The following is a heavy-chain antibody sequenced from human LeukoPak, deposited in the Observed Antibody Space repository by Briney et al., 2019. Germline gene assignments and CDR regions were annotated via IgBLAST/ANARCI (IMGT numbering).Heavy chain of an antibody. D-gene: IGHD2-8*02. CDR2: ISSSSSYI. V-gene: IGHV3-21*01. J-gene: IGHJ5*02. CDR3: ARGSVSTGTSPRFDP. Sequence: GGSLRLSCAASGFTFSSYSMNWDRQAPGKGLEWVSSISSSSSYIYYADSVKGRFTISRDNAKNSLHLQMNSLRAEDTAVYYCARGSVSTGTSPRFDPWGQGTLVTVSS. CDR1: GFTFSSYS.